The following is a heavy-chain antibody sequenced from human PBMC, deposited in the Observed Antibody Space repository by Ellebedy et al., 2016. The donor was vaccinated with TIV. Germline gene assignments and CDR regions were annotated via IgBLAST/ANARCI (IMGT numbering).Heavy chain of an antibody. CDR3: TQDLVGHTSDF. J-gene: IGHJ4*02. D-gene: IGHD1-26*01. V-gene: IGHV3-74*01. CDR2: TNVYCSTI. Sequence: GESLKIFCVASGFPFTTYWMHWVRQAPGKGLVLVSSTNVYCSTINYADSVKGRFTISRDNAKNTVYLQMNSLRVEDSAVYHCTQDLVGHTSDFWGQGTLVTVST. CDR1: GFPFTTYW.